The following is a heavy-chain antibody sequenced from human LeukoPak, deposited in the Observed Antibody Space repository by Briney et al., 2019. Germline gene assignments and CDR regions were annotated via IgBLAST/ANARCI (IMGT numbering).Heavy chain of an antibody. D-gene: IGHD2-15*01. J-gene: IGHJ6*02. CDR3: ARSAVVVAATQDYYYGMDV. CDR1: GGTFSSYA. Sequence: EASVTVSCTASGGTFSSYAISWVRQAPGQGLEWMGGIIPIFGTANYAQKFQGRVTITADESTSTAYMELSSLRSEDTAVYYCARSAVVVAATQDYYYGMDVWGQGTTVTVSS. CDR2: IIPIFGTA. V-gene: IGHV1-69*13.